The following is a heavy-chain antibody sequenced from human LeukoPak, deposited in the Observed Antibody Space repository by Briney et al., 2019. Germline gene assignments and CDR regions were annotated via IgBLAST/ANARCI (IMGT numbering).Heavy chain of an antibody. CDR3: AKGGNYPPYYYYYMDV. CDR1: GYTFTGYY. CDR2: INPNSGGT. Sequence: ASVKVSCKASGYTFTGYYMHWVRQAPGQGLEWMGWINPNSGGTNYAQKFQGRVTMTRDTSISTAYMELSRLRSDDTAVYYCAKGGNYPPYYYYYMDVWGKGTTVTVSS. D-gene: IGHD4-23*01. J-gene: IGHJ6*03. V-gene: IGHV1-2*02.